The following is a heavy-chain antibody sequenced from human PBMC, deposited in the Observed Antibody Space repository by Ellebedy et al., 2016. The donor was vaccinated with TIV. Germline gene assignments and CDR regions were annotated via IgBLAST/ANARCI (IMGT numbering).Heavy chain of an antibody. V-gene: IGHV3-9*01. J-gene: IGHJ4*02. D-gene: IGHD3-10*01. Sequence: GGSLRLSCAASGFNFDDYAMHWVRQVPGKGLEWVSGINWNSGLIGYAASVKGRFTISRDNAKNSLYLQMNSLRPDDTALYYCARGGRLLWFGELLDWGQGTLVTVSS. CDR2: INWNSGLI. CDR3: ARGGRLLWFGELLD. CDR1: GFNFDDYA.